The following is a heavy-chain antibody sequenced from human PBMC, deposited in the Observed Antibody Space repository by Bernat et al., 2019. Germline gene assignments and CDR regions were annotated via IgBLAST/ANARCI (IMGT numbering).Heavy chain of an antibody. D-gene: IGHD3-10*01. CDR1: GYTLTEVS. V-gene: IGHV1-24*01. CDR3: ATDSAYPFDY. Sequence: QVQLVQSGAEVKKPGASVKVYRKVSGYTLTEVSMHGVRQAPGKGLEWMGGFDPEDGETIYAQKFQGRVTMTEDTSTDTDYMDLNSLRSEDTAMYYCATDSAYPFDYWGQGTLVTVSS. J-gene: IGHJ4*02. CDR2: FDPEDGET.